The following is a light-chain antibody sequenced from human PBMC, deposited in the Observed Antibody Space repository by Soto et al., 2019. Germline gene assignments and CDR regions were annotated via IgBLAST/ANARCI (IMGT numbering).Light chain of an antibody. CDR1: QSVSSNY. CDR2: GAS. CDR3: HHYCSSPRT. J-gene: IGKJ1*01. V-gene: IGKV3-20*01. Sequence: IVLTQSPGTLSLSPGDRATLSCRASQSVSSNYLAWYQQKPGQAPRLLIYGASMRATGIPDRFSASGSGTDFTLTIRRLEPEDFAMYFCHHYCSSPRTFGQGTKVEIK.